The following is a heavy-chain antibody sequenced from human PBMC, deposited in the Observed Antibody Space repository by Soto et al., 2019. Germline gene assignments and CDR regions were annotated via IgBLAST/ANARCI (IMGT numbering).Heavy chain of an antibody. D-gene: IGHD3-16*01. Sequence: QITLEESGPTLAKPTQTLPLACTFSGLSLSTSGMGVGGIRQPPGRPLEWLALLYWNDDKSYSPSLKSRLTRGNHTAKNQVGLTLTPLGPVDTGTYFCAHIKTGGHSVYISFDYWGQGRGVTGSS. J-gene: IGHJ4*02. CDR3: AHIKTGGHSVYISFDY. CDR2: LYWNDDK. CDR1: GLSLSTSGMG. V-gene: IGHV2-5*01.